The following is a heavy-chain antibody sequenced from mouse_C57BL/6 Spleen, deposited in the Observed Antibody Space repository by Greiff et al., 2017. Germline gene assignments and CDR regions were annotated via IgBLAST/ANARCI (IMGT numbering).Heavy chain of an antibody. D-gene: IGHD2-3*01. Sequence: EVKLQESGPGLAKPSQTLSLTCSVTGYSITSDYWNWIRKFPGNKLEYMGYISYSGSTYYNPSLKSRLSITRDTSKNQSYLQLNSVTTEDTATYYCARSPHDGYYSSYFDVWGTGTTVTVSS. CDR2: ISYSGST. CDR1: GYSITSDY. CDR3: ARSPHDGYYSSYFDV. V-gene: IGHV3-8*01. J-gene: IGHJ1*03.